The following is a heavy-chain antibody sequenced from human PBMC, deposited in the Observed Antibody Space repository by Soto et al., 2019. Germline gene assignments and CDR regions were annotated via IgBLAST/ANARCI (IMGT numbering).Heavy chain of an antibody. J-gene: IGHJ6*03. CDR3: ARDIKEEGPADYYYYYMDV. D-gene: IGHD3-10*01. CDR1: GFTFSSYD. CDR2: IGTAGDT. Sequence: GGSLRLSCAASGFTFSSYDMHWVRQATGKGLEWVSAIGTAGDTYYPGSVKGRFTISRENAKNSLYLQMNSLRAGDTAVYYCARDIKEEGPADYYYYYMDVWGKGTTVTVSS. V-gene: IGHV3-13*01.